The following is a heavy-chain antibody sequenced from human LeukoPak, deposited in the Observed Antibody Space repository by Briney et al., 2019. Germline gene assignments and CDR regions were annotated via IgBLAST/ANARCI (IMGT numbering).Heavy chain of an antibody. D-gene: IGHD3-22*01. CDR1: GGSVSSGSYY. V-gene: IGHV4-61*01. Sequence: SETLSLTCTVSGGSVSSGSYYWSWIRQPPGKGLEWIGYIYYSGSTNYNPSLKSRVTVSVDTSKNQFSLKLSSVTAADTAVYYCAREYDSSGYYDYWGQGNLVTVSS. CDR3: AREYDSSGYYDY. J-gene: IGHJ4*02. CDR2: IYYSGST.